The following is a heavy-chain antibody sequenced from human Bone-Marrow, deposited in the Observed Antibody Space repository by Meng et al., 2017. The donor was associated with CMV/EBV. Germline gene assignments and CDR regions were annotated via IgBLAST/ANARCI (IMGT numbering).Heavy chain of an antibody. CDR3: ARDSGYCSGGSCHFDY. V-gene: IGHV3-33*01. CDR2: IWYDGNNK. J-gene: IGHJ4*02. CDR1: GFTFSNFG. Sequence: GGSLRLSCVASGFTFSNFGMHWVRQAPGKGLEWVAVIWYDGNNKYYADSVKGRFTISRDNSKNTLFLQMNSLRAEDTAVYYCARDSGYCSGGSCHFDYWGQGTLVTVSS. D-gene: IGHD2-15*01.